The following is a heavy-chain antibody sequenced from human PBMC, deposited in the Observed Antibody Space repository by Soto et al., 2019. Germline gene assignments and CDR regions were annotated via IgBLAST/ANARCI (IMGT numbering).Heavy chain of an antibody. CDR3: ASTSSALRPFDI. D-gene: IGHD2-2*01. CDR2: IDPLFGTT. Sequence: ASVKVSCKVSGYTLTELSMHWVRQAPGKGLEWMGGIDPLFGTTNYAQKFQGRVTITADESTSTAYMELSSLRSEDTAVYYCASTSSALRPFDIWGQGTMVTVSS. CDR1: GYTLTELS. J-gene: IGHJ3*02. V-gene: IGHV1-24*01.